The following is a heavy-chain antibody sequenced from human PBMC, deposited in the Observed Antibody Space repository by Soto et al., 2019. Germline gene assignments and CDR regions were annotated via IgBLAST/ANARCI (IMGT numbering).Heavy chain of an antibody. CDR2: INAGNGNT. D-gene: IGHD6-19*01. Sequence: GASVKVSCKASGYTFTGYAMHWVRKAPGRRLEWMGWINAGNGNTKYSQKFQGRVTITRDTSASTAYMELSSLRSEDTAVYYCARAVTVAADFDYWGQGTLVTVS. V-gene: IGHV1-3*01. J-gene: IGHJ4*02. CDR1: GYTFTGYA. CDR3: ARAVTVAADFDY.